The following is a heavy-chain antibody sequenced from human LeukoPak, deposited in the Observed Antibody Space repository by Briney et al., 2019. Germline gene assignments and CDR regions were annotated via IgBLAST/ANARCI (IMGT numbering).Heavy chain of an antibody. J-gene: IGHJ4*02. CDR3: ARGTDGWFGEYDY. CDR2: INHSGST. Sequence: SETLSLTCAVYGGSFSGYYWSWIRQPPGKGLEWIGEINHSGSTNYNPSLKSRVTISVDTSKNQFSLKLSSVTAADTAVYYCARGTDGWFGEYDYWGQGTLVTVSS. D-gene: IGHD3-10*01. V-gene: IGHV4-34*01. CDR1: GGSFSGYY.